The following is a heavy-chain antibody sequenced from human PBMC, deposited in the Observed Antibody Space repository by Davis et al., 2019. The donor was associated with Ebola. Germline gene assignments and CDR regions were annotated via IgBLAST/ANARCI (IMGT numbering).Heavy chain of an antibody. J-gene: IGHJ3*02. D-gene: IGHD6-13*01. CDR3: ARPLATSGRAYDAFDI. CDR2: IFYSGIT. Sequence: LRLSCSVSGGSISSGGYYWSWIRQRPGKALEWIGYIFYSGITYYNPSLKSRVTISVDTSKNQFSLKLTSVSAADTAVYYCARPLATSGRAYDAFDIWGQGTVVTVSS. CDR1: GGSISSGGYY. V-gene: IGHV4-30-4*08.